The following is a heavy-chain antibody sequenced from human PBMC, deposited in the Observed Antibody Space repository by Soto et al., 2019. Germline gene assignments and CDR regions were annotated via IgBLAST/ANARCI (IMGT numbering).Heavy chain of an antibody. V-gene: IGHV1-58*01. Sequence: GASVKVSCKASGFTFTSSAVQWVRQARGQSLEWIRWIVVGSGNTNYAQKFQGRVTITADESTSTAYMELSSLRSEDTAVYYCARDVSGYDSKQWLALRRLKYNWFDPWGQGTLVTVSS. CDR3: ARDVSGYDSKQWLALRRLKYNWFDP. J-gene: IGHJ5*02. CDR2: IVVGSGNT. D-gene: IGHD5-12*01. CDR1: GFTFTSSA.